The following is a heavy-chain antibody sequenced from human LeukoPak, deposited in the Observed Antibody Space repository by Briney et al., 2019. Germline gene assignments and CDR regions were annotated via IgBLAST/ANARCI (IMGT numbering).Heavy chain of an antibody. Sequence: SETLSLTCSVFADSINNYYWTWIRQPPGKGLEWVGNMHPGGTTKFHPSLEGRVTMSIDTSNKQFSLRLRSVTAADTATYYCANTGSLFGRFLDHWGPGALVSVSS. D-gene: IGHD3-10*02. V-gene: IGHV4-59*01. CDR3: ANTGSLFGRFLDH. CDR1: ADSINNYY. J-gene: IGHJ4*02. CDR2: MHPGGTT.